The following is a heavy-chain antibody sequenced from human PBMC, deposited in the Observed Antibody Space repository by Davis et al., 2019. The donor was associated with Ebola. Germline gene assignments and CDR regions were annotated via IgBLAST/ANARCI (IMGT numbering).Heavy chain of an antibody. CDR2: IYYSGST. J-gene: IGHJ6*02. Sequence: SETLSLTCAVYGGSFSGYYWSWIRQHPGKGLEWIGYIYYSGSTYYNPSLKSRVTISVDTSKNQFSLKLSSVTAADTAVYYCARDLYYYDMDVWGQGTTVTVSS. CDR1: GGSFSGYY. CDR3: ARDLYYYDMDV. V-gene: IGHV4-31*11.